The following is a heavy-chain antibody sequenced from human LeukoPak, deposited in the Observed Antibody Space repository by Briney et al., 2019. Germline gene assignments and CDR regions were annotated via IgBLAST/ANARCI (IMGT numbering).Heavy chain of an antibody. CDR3: ARVPEYSSGRDHYYYYGMDV. Sequence: GGPLRLSCGASGFTFSDYYMSWIRRAPGKGLEWVSFISGSGGTIYNADSVKGLFTISRDNAKNSLYLQMNSLRAENTAVYYCARVPEYSSGRDHYYYYGMDVWGQGTTVTVSS. D-gene: IGHD3-10*01. V-gene: IGHV3-11*01. J-gene: IGHJ6*02. CDR1: GFTFSDYY. CDR2: ISGSGGTI.